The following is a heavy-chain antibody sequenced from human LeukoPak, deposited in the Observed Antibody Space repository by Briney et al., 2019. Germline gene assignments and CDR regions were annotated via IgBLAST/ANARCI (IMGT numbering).Heavy chain of an antibody. Sequence: SETLSLTCTVSGGSISSSSYYWGWIRQPPGKGLEWIGSIYYSGSTYYNPSLRSRVSISVDTSKNQFSLKLSSVTAADTAVYYCARVHSSSWPPRDYWGQGTLVTVSS. CDR3: ARVHSSSWPPRDY. CDR1: GGSISSSSYY. D-gene: IGHD6-13*01. V-gene: IGHV4-39*01. J-gene: IGHJ4*02. CDR2: IYYSGST.